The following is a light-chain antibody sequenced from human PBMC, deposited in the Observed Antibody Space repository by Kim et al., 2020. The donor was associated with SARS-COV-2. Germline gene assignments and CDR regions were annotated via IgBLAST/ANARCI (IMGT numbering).Light chain of an antibody. CDR1: QEIRNH. CDR3: QQFDTYPFT. J-gene: IGKJ4*01. Sequence: ESVGDKVTISGGASQEIRNHVAWFQQKQGKAPRSLINGASSLHIGVPSRFGGSGYGKEFILTIDSLQPEDFATYYCQQFDTYPFTFGGGTKVDIK. CDR2: GAS. V-gene: IGKV1-16*01.